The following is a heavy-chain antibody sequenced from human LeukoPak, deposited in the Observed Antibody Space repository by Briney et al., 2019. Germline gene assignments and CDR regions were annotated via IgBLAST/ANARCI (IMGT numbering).Heavy chain of an antibody. CDR3: ARDKGTLGGDS. J-gene: IGHJ4*02. V-gene: IGHV1-2*02. CDR1: GYTFTAYD. CDR2: INPNSGGT. Sequence: ASVKVSCKASGYTFTAYDIHWVRQAPGQGLEWMGLINPNSGGTNYAQKFQGRVTMTRDASISTAYMELSKLTSDDTAVYYCARDKGTLGGDSWGPGTLVTVSS. D-gene: IGHD3-16*01.